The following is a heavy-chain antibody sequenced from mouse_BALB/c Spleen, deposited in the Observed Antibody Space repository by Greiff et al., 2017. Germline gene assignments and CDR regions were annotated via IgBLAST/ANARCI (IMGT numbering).Heavy chain of an antibody. CDR3: ARGLTYDYGWFAD. V-gene: IGHV1-69*01. D-gene: IGHD2-4*01. CDR1: GYTFTDYW. Sequence: QVQLQQPGAELVMPGASVKMSCKASGYTFTDYWMHWVKQRPGQGLEWIGAIDTSDSYTSYNQKFKGKATLTVDESSSTAYMQLSSLTSEDSAVYDCARGLTYDYGWFADWGQGTLVTVSA. CDR2: IDTSDSYT. J-gene: IGHJ3*01.